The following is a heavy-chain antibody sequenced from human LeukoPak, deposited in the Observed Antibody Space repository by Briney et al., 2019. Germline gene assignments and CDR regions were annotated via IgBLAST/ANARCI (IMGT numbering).Heavy chain of an antibody. Sequence: GGSLRLSCAASGFTFTNYVMTWVRQAPGKGLEWVSTITVSGANTYYADSVKGRFTISRDNSKNTLCLQMSSLRAEDTALYYGATYSRSYPYDYWGQGTLVTVSS. J-gene: IGHJ4*02. CDR2: ITVSGANT. V-gene: IGHV3-23*01. CDR1: GFTFTNYV. D-gene: IGHD1-26*01. CDR3: ATYSRSYPYDY.